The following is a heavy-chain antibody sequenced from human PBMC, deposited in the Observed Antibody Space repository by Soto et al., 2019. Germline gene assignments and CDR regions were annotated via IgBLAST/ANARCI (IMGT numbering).Heavy chain of an antibody. J-gene: IGHJ2*01. CDR1: GFTFSTYT. D-gene: IGHD2-21*01. V-gene: IGHV3-21*01. CDR2: ITSSSSYI. Sequence: EVQLVDSGGGLVKPGGSLRLSCAASGFTFSTYTMNWVRQAPGKGLEWVSSITSSSSYIYYADSVKGRFTISRDNAKNSLVLKINSMRGKDTAVYYCAREVPGDYGYFDLWGRGTLVTVSS. CDR3: AREVPGDYGYFDL.